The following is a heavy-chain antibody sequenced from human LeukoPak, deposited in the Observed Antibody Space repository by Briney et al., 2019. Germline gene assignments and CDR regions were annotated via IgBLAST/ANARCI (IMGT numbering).Heavy chain of an antibody. V-gene: IGHV3-11*04. Sequence: GGSLRLSCEASGFTFSDSYMSWVRQAPGKGLEWLTYISGSGHDTSYADSVKGRYTVSRDNAKNSLFLQMNSLRAEDTAVYYCAKSARVYDHWGQGSLVTVSS. CDR3: AKSARVYDH. CDR2: ISGSGHDT. J-gene: IGHJ4*02. CDR1: GFTFSDSY. D-gene: IGHD5/OR15-5a*01.